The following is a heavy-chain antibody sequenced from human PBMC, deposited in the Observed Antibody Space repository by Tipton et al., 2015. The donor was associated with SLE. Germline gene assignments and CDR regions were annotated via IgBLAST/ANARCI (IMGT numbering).Heavy chain of an antibody. V-gene: IGHV4-59*01. CDR2: VYYVGST. D-gene: IGHD5-24*01. CDR3: ARRGYKAWYFDL. J-gene: IGHJ2*01. CDR1: GDSIGTYY. Sequence: TLSLTCTVSGDSIGTYYWNWIRQSPGKGLEWIGNVYYVGSTNYNPSLKGRVTISVATSRNQFSLKLRSVTAADTAVYHCARRGYKAWYFDLWGRGALVTVSS.